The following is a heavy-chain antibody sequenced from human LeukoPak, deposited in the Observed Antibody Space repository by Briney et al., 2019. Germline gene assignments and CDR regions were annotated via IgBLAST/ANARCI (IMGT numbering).Heavy chain of an antibody. V-gene: IGHV4-59*08. CDR3: ARHFAYSSSSYFDY. D-gene: IGHD6-6*01. CDR2: VYYTGST. J-gene: IGHJ4*02. Sequence: SETLSLTCSGSGGSVSNYYWSWIRQPPGKGLEWIGYVYYTGSTNYNPSLKSRVTMFEDKSTNQFSLRLYSVTVADTAVYYCARHFAYSSSSYFDYWGQGSLVTVSS. CDR1: GGSVSNYY.